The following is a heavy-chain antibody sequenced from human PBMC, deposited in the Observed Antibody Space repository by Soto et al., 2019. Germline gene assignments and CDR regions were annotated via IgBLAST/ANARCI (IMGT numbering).Heavy chain of an antibody. V-gene: IGHV3-15*01. D-gene: IGHD3-9*01. J-gene: IGHJ4*02. CDR2: IKSKTDGGTT. Sequence: PGGSLRLSXAASGFTFSNAWMSWVRQAPGKGLEWVGRIKSKTDGGTTDYAAPVKGRFTISRDDSKNTLYLQMNSLKTEDTAVYYCTTGYYDILTGYYIDYWGQGTLVTVSS. CDR1: GFTFSNAW. CDR3: TTGYYDILTGYYIDY.